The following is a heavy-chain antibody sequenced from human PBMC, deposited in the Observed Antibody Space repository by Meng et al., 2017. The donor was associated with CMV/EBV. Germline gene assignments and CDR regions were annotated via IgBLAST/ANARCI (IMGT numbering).Heavy chain of an antibody. D-gene: IGHD6-13*01. Sequence: GESLKISCAASGFTFSGSAMHWVRQASGKGLEWVGRIRSKVNSYATAYAASVKGRFTISRDDSKNTAYLQMNSLKTEDTAVYYCTSRYFSSSWYWFDPWGQGTLVTVSS. CDR2: IRSKVNSYAT. J-gene: IGHJ5*02. V-gene: IGHV3-73*01. CDR1: GFTFSGSA. CDR3: TSRYFSSSWYWFDP.